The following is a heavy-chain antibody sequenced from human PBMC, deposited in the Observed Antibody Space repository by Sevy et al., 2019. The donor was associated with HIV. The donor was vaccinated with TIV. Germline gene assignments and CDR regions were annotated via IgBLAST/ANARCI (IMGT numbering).Heavy chain of an antibody. CDR2: IRSKAGGVTT. J-gene: IGHJ4*02. CDR1: GFTFSNAW. D-gene: IGHD2-15*01. CDR3: TTDHRRDGIVVVPFEY. V-gene: IGHV3-15*01. Sequence: GGSLRLSCAASGFTFSNAWMSWVRQSPGKGLEWVGRIRSKAGGVTTDYATIRKGKFTISRENSRDILYLQPNSLETEDTAVYYCTTDHRRDGIVVVPFEYWGQGTLVTVSS.